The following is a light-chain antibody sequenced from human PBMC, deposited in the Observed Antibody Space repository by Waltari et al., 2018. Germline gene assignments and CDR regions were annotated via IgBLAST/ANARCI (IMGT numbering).Light chain of an antibody. J-gene: IGKJ4*01. CDR2: DSS. CDR1: QYVGSNF. CDR3: HQYGSSPHT. Sequence: DIVLTQSPGTLSLSPGERATLSCRASQYVGSNFLAWYQQKPGQAPRLLLYDSSNRATGIPDRFSGSGSGTDFTLTISGLEPEDFAVYHCHQYGSSPHTFGGGTKVEIE. V-gene: IGKV3-20*01.